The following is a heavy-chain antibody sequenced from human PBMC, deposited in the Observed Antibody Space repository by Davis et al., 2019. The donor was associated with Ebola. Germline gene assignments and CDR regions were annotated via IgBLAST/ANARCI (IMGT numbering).Heavy chain of an antibody. D-gene: IGHD4-17*01. Sequence: GESLKISCAASGFTFSSYGMHWVRQAPGKGLEWVAVIWYDGSNKYYADSVKGRFTISRDNSKNTLYLQMNSLRAEDTAVYYCARDGSYGDPRHYYYYYGMDVWGQGTTVTVSS. CDR2: IWYDGSNK. CDR3: ARDGSYGDPRHYYYYYGMDV. J-gene: IGHJ6*02. V-gene: IGHV3-33*01. CDR1: GFTFSSYG.